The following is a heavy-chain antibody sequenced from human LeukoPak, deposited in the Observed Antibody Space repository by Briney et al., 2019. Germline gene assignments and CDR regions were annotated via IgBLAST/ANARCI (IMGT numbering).Heavy chain of an antibody. D-gene: IGHD4-23*01. CDR1: GFIFSDHY. Sequence: GSLRLSCAASGFIFSDHYIDWVRQAPGKGLEWIGEINHSGSTNYNPSLKSRVTISVDTSKNQFSPKLSSVTAADTAVYYCANLRYGGNFYWGQGTLVTVSS. CDR2: INHSGST. V-gene: IGHV4-34*08. J-gene: IGHJ4*02. CDR3: ANLRYGGNFY.